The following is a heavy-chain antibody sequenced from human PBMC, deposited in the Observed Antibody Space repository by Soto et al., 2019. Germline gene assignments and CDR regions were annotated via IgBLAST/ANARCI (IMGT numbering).Heavy chain of an antibody. CDR3: ARVGRTTVVTPPFDY. D-gene: IGHD4-17*01. CDR1: GGSVSSGSYY. J-gene: IGHJ4*02. V-gene: IGHV4-61*01. Sequence: QVQLQESGPGLVKPSETLSLTCTVSGGSVSSGSYYWSWIRQPPGKGLEWIGYIYYSGSTNYNPSLKSRVTISVDTPKNQFSLKLSSVTAADTAVYYCARVGRTTVVTPPFDYWGQGTLVTVSS. CDR2: IYYSGST.